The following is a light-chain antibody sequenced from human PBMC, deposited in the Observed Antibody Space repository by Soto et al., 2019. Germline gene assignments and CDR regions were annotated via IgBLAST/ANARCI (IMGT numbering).Light chain of an antibody. Sequence: QSVLTQPPSVSGAPGQRVTISCTGNSSNIGAGYDVHWYQQLPGKAPKLLIFGNSHRPSGVPDRFFGSKSGTSASLAITGLQAEDEADYYCSSYTSKSSLIFGGGTKVTVL. CDR2: GNS. J-gene: IGLJ2*01. CDR3: SSYTSKSSLI. CDR1: SSNIGAGYD. V-gene: IGLV1-40*01.